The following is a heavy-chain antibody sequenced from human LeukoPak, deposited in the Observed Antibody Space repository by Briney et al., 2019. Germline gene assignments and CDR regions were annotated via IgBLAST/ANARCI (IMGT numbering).Heavy chain of an antibody. J-gene: IGHJ4*02. D-gene: IGHD4-17*01. Sequence: ASVKVSCKASGYTFTSYYMHWVRQAPGQGLEWMGIINPSGGSTSYAQKFQGRVTMTRDTSTSTVYMELSSLRSEDTAANYCARGAPNDYGDYTWGYFDYWGQRTLVTVSS. CDR2: INPSGGST. CDR3: ARGAPNDYGDYTWGYFDY. CDR1: GYTFTSYY. V-gene: IGHV1-46*01.